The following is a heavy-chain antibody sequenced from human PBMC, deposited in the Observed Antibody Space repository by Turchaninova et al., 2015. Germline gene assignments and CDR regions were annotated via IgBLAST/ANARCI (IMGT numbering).Heavy chain of an antibody. Sequence: VPLVQSGAEVKKPGESLKISCKGSGYSFNNYWIGWVRQMPGKGLEWMGIIYPGDSDTRYNPSFQGQVTISADKSTSTAYLQWSSLEASDTAIYYCARRTASSIAALEYWGQGTLVTVSS. D-gene: IGHD6-6*01. V-gene: IGHV5-51*01. CDR2: IYPGDSDT. J-gene: IGHJ4*02. CDR1: GYSFNNYW. CDR3: ARRTASSIAALEY.